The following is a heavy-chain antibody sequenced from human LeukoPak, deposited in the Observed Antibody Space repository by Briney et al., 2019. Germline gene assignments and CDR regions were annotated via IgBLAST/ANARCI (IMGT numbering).Heavy chain of an antibody. CDR2: ISSSGSTI. CDR1: GFTFSDYY. Sequence: GGSLRLSCAASGFTFSDYYMSWIRQAPGKGLEWVSYISSSGSTIYYADSVKGRFTISRDNAKNSLYLQMNSLRAEDTAVYYCAREKYYYGSGSSIFDYWGQGTLVTVSS. J-gene: IGHJ4*02. V-gene: IGHV3-11*01. CDR3: AREKYYYGSGSSIFDY. D-gene: IGHD3-10*01.